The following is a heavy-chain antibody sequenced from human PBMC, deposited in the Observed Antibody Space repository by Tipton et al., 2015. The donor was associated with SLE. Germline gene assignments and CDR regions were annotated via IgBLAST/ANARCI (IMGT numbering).Heavy chain of an antibody. Sequence: GLVKPSETLSLTCTVSGGSIGNNYWNWIRQPAGKGLEWIGQIHSSGSTSYNPSLKSRVSISVDMSKNQVSLKLSSVTAADTALYYCARHFSGSYSFDYWGQGKLVTVSS. V-gene: IGHV4-4*07. D-gene: IGHD1-26*01. CDR1: GGSIGNNY. J-gene: IGHJ4*02. CDR3: ARHFSGSYSFDY. CDR2: IHSSGST.